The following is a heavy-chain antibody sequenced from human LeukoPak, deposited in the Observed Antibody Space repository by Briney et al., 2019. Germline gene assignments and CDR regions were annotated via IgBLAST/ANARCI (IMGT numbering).Heavy chain of an antibody. CDR1: GIPLRGSA. V-gene: IGHV3-73*01. Sequence: GGPLRLPCAASGIPLRGSAMHWVRKASGKGLEWVGRIRSKANSYATAYAVSVKGRFTISRDDSKNTAYLQMNSLKTEDTAVYYCTKTRGDDSSGYYLFDYWGQGTLVTVSS. D-gene: IGHD3-22*01. CDR2: IRSKANSYAT. J-gene: IGHJ4*02. CDR3: TKTRGDDSSGYYLFDY.